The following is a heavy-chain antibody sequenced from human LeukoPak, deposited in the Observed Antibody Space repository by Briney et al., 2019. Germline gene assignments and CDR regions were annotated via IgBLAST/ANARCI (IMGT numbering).Heavy chain of an antibody. D-gene: IGHD4-17*01. Sequence: TGGSLRLSCAASGFSFSIYYMSWVRQAPGKGLEWVANIKQDGSEKYYVDSVKGRFTISRDNAKNSLYLQMNSLRAEDTAVYYCANYGANDAFDIWGQGIMVTVSS. CDR3: ANYGANDAFDI. V-gene: IGHV3-7*05. J-gene: IGHJ3*02. CDR1: GFSFSIYY. CDR2: IKQDGSEK.